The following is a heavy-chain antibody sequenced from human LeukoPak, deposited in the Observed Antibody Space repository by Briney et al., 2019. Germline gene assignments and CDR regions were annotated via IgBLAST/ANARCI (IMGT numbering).Heavy chain of an antibody. CDR1: GYTFTSYC. V-gene: IGHV1-46*01. Sequence: GASVKVSCKASGYTFTSYCMHWVRQAPGQGLEWMGIINPSGGSTSYAQKFQGRVTMNRDTSTSTVYMELSSLRSEDAAVYYCARCSSSSNWFDPWGQGTLVTVSS. D-gene: IGHD6-6*01. J-gene: IGHJ5*02. CDR3: ARCSSSSNWFDP. CDR2: INPSGGST.